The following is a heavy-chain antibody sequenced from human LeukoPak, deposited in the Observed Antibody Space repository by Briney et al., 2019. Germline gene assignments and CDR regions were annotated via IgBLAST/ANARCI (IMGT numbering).Heavy chain of an antibody. V-gene: IGHV3-30-3*01. CDR1: GFTFTDFI. CDR2: CTVNEGII. Sequence: PGGSLRLSCEASGFTFTDFILHWVRQAPSKGLEWVAVCTVNEGIIIYADSVKGRFTISRDNFKNTLYLQMNSLGTDDMGIYYCARDPIAGAPDYLDFWCQGTLVTVSS. D-gene: IGHD4/OR15-4a*01. CDR3: ARDPIAGAPDYLDF. J-gene: IGHJ4*02.